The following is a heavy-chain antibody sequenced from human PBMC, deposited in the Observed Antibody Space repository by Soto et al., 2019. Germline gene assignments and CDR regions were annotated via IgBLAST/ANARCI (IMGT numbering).Heavy chain of an antibody. CDR2: ISAYNGNT. CDR3: ARDFSNFSWGTGARGEYDAFDI. D-gene: IGHD3-16*01. Sequence: ASVKVSCKASGYTFTSYGISWVRQAPGQGLEWMGWISAYNGNTNYAQKLQGRVTMTTDTSTSTAYMELRSLRSDDTAVYYCARDFSNFSWGTGARGEYDAFDIWGQGTMVTVSS. CDR1: GYTFTSYG. V-gene: IGHV1-18*01. J-gene: IGHJ3*02.